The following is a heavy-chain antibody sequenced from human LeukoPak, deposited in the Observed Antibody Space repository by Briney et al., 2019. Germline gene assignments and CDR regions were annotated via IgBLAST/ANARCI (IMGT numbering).Heavy chain of an antibody. CDR3: ARGPRDIVVVDAHYFDY. D-gene: IGHD2-15*01. Sequence: GGSLRLSCAASGFTFSSYAMHWVRQAPGKGLEWVAIISYDGSNKYYADSVKGRFTISRDNSKNTLYLQMNSPRAGDTAVYYCARGPRDIVVVDAHYFDYWGQGTLVTVSS. J-gene: IGHJ4*02. CDR1: GFTFSSYA. V-gene: IGHV3-30-3*01. CDR2: ISYDGSNK.